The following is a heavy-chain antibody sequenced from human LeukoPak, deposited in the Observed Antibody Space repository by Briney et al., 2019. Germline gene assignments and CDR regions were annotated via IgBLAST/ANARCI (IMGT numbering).Heavy chain of an antibody. D-gene: IGHD3-9*01. V-gene: IGHV3-21*01. J-gene: IGHJ1*01. CDR1: GFTFSSYS. Sequence: GGPLRLSCAASGFTFSSYSMNWVRQAPGKGLEWVSSISSSSSYIYYADSVKGRFTISRYNAKNSLYLQMNSLRAEDTAVYYCARGAAADYDILTGYYGYFQHWGRGTLVTVSS. CDR2: ISSSSSYI. CDR3: ARGAAADYDILTGYYGYFQH.